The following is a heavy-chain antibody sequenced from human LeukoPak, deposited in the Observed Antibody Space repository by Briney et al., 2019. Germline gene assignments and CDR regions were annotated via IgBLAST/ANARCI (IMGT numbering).Heavy chain of an antibody. CDR2: ISAYNGNT. D-gene: IGHD2-21*02. J-gene: IGHJ6*02. CDR3: ARVGSCGGDCYSPYYYGMDV. Sequence: ASVKVSCKASGYTFTSYGISWVRQAPGQGLEWMGWISAYNGNTNYAQKLQGRVTMTTDTSTSTAYMELRSLRSDDTAVYYCARVGSCGGDCYSPYYYGMDVWGQGTTVTVSS. CDR1: GYTFTSYG. V-gene: IGHV1-18*01.